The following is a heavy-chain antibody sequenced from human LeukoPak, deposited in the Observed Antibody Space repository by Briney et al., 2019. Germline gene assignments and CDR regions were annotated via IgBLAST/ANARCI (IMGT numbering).Heavy chain of an antibody. Sequence: GGSLRLSCAASGFIFSSYAMSWVRQAPGKGLEWVSAISGSGGSTYYADSVKGRFTISRDNSKNTLYLQMNSLRAEDTAVYYCAKVPPSYYYDSSGYYGIQSYYFDYWGQGTLVTVSS. CDR3: AKVPPSYYYDSSGYYGIQSYYFDY. J-gene: IGHJ4*02. D-gene: IGHD3-22*01. CDR1: GFIFSSYA. CDR2: ISGSGGST. V-gene: IGHV3-23*01.